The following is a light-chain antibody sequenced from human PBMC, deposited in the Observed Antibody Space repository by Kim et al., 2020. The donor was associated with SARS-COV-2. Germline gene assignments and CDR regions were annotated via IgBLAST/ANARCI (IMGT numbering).Light chain of an antibody. CDR3: ATWDVSLNGWV. Sequence: GHGDPISCGGCSYIVGRHLVNWYQQLPGTAPKVFIYNDNQRPSGVPDRFSGSRSGTSASLAISGLQSEDEADYYCATWDVSLNGWVFGGGTQLTVL. CDR1: SYIVGRHL. CDR2: NDN. J-gene: IGLJ3*02. V-gene: IGLV1-44*01.